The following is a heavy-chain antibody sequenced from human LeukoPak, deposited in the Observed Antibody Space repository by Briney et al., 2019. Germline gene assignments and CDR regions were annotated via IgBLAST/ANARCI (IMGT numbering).Heavy chain of an antibody. CDR2: IRSKANNYAT. J-gene: IGHJ4*02. V-gene: IGHV3-73*01. CDR3: RSGLSVLRSNNTPVDS. D-gene: IGHD4-17*01. Sequence: GGSLRLSCAASGFTFSGSAMHWVRQASGKGLEGVGRIRSKANNYATAYAASVKGRFTISRDDSKNTAYLQMNSLKTGDTAVYFCRSGLSVLRSNNTPVDSWGQGTLVTVSS. CDR1: GFTFSGSA.